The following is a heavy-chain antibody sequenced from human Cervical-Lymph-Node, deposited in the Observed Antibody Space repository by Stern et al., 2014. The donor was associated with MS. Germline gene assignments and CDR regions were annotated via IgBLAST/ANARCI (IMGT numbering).Heavy chain of an antibody. CDR3: AVAFDLAVDY. CDR2: IIPIFGTA. V-gene: IGHV1-69*06. Sequence: VQLEESGAEVKKPGSSVKVSCEASGGTFNTSTITWVRQAPGQGLEWMGGIIPIFGTAKYGQKFQGRVTITADTSTSTAYMDLSSLKSEDTAVYYCAVAFDLAVDYWGQGTLVTVSS. D-gene: IGHD5-12*01. CDR1: GGTFNTST. J-gene: IGHJ4*02.